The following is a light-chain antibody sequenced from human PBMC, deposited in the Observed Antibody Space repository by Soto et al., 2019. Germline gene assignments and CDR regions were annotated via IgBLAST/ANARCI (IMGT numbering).Light chain of an antibody. V-gene: IGKV3-20*01. CDR2: GAS. Sequence: EIVLTQSPGTLSLSPGERATLSCRASQSVSSSYLAWYQQKPGQAPRPLIYGASSRAIGIPDRFSGSGSGTDFTRTISTLEPQEFAMYYCQQYGSSPWTFGQGAKVVIK. CDR3: QQYGSSPWT. J-gene: IGKJ1*01. CDR1: QSVSSSY.